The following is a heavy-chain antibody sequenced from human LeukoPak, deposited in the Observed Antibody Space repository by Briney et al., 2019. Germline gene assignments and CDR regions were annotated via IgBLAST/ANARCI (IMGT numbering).Heavy chain of an antibody. V-gene: IGHV4-39*07. CDR2: IHYSGST. CDR3: ARSVLGYSYGLHIDY. D-gene: IGHD5-18*01. Sequence: PSETLSLTCTVSGGSISSYYWGWIRQPPGKGLEWIGSIHYSGSTYNNPSLKSRVTISVDTSKNQFSLKLSSLTAADTAAYYCARSVLGYSYGLHIDYWGQGTLVTVSS. J-gene: IGHJ4*02. CDR1: GGSISSYY.